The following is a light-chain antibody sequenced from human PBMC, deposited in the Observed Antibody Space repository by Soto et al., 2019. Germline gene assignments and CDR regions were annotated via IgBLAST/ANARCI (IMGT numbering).Light chain of an antibody. CDR3: QQYNNWPKI. CDR1: QTVFSN. J-gene: IGKJ1*01. CDR2: DAS. Sequence: EIVMTQSPATLSVSPGERATLSCRASQTVFSNLAWYQQKPGQAPRLLIYDASTRATGIPARFSGSGSGTEFTLTISSLQSEDFAVYYCQQYNNWPKIFGQGTKVDIK. V-gene: IGKV3-15*01.